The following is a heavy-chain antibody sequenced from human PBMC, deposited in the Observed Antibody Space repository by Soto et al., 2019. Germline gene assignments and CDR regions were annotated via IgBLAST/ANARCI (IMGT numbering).Heavy chain of an antibody. Sequence: QITLKESGPTLVKPTQTLTLTCTFSGFSLSTSGVGVGWIRQPPGKALEWLALIYWNDDLRYSSSLRSRLTITKDTSKNQVVLTMTNVDPVDTASYYCAHKVSYYYDSSGHFDYWGQGTLVTVSS. CDR2: IYWNDDL. D-gene: IGHD3-22*01. J-gene: IGHJ4*02. CDR1: GFSLSTSGVG. V-gene: IGHV2-5*01. CDR3: AHKVSYYYDSSGHFDY.